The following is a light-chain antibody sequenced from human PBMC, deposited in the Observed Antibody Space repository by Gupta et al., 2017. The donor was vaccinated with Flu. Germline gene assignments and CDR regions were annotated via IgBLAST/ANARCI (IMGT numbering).Light chain of an antibody. CDR2: DDS. V-gene: IGLV3-21*03. CDR3: QVWDSSSDHVV. Sequence: SYVLTPPPSVSVAPGKTARITCGGNNIGSKSVHWYQQKPGKAPVLVVYDDSDRPSGIPERFSGSNSGNTATLTISRVEAGDEADYYCQVWDSSSDHVVFGGGTKLTVL. J-gene: IGLJ3*02. CDR1: NIGSKS.